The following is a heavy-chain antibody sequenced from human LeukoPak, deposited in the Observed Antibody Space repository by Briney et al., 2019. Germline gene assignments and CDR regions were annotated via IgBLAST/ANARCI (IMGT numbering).Heavy chain of an antibody. CDR1: GYTFTGYY. CDR2: INCNSGGT. V-gene: IGHV1-2*06. CDR3: ARVRIYGSGSYYSLFDY. J-gene: IGHJ4*02. Sequence: ASVKVSCKASGYTFTGYYMHWVRQAPGQGLEWMGRINCNSGGTNYAQKFQGRVTMTRDTSISTAYMELSRLRSDDTAVYYCARVRIYGSGSYYSLFDYWGQGTLVTVSS. D-gene: IGHD3-10*01.